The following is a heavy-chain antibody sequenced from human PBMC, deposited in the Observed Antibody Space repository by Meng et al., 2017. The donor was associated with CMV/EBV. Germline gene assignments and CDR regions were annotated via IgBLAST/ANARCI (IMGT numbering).Heavy chain of an antibody. V-gene: IGHV5-51*01. Sequence: SGYGFTGSWSGWVRRRPGKGLEWMGIINPGDTDTRYSRSFQGQVTISADKAISTAYLQWSSLKASDTAMYDCARQITRRDGYKWIDYWGQGTLVTVSS. CDR3: ARQITRRDGYKWIDY. CDR2: INPGDTDT. D-gene: IGHD5-24*01. J-gene: IGHJ4*02. CDR1: GYGFTGSW.